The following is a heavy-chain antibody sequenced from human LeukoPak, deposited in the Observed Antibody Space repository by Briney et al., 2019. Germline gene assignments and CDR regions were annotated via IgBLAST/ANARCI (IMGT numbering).Heavy chain of an antibody. CDR2: IRYDGSNK. CDR3: ANFVGGYSYYYYYMDV. Sequence: GGSLRLSCAASGFTFSSYGMHWVRQAPGKGLEWVAFIRYDGSNKYYADSVKGRFTISRDNSKNTLYLQMNSLRAEDTAVYYCANFVGGYSYYYYYMDVWGKGTTVTISS. CDR1: GFTFSSYG. J-gene: IGHJ6*03. V-gene: IGHV3-30*02. D-gene: IGHD5-18*01.